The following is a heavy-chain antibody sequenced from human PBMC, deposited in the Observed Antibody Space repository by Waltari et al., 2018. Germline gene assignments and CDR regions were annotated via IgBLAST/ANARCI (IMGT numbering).Heavy chain of an antibody. D-gene: IGHD3-16*01. CDR2: INTDGSGK. Sequence: EVHLVESGGALVQPGGSLRLSCAASGLTFSTYWMNWVREAPGKGLEWVANINTDGSGKRYVDSVKGRFTMSRDNADNSLYLQMNNLRAEDAAVYYCVAWGAWGADNYWGQGTLVTVSS. CDR3: VAWGAWGADNY. V-gene: IGHV3-7*02. CDR1: GLTFSTYW. J-gene: IGHJ4*02.